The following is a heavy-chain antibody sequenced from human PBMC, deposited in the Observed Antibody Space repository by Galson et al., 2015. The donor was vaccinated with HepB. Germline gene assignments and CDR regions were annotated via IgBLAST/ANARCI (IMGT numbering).Heavy chain of an antibody. J-gene: IGHJ4*02. CDR3: ARMPFGIAVAGD. CDR2: IKQDGSEK. V-gene: IGHV3-7*03. Sequence: SLRLSCAASGFTFSRYWMSWVRQAPGKGLEWVANIKQDGSEKYYVDSVKGRFTISRDNAKNSLYLQMNSLRAEDTAVYYCARMPFGIAVAGDWGQGTLVTVSS. CDR1: GFTFSRYW. D-gene: IGHD6-19*01.